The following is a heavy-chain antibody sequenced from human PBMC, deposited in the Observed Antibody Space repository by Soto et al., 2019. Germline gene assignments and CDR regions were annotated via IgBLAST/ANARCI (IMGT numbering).Heavy chain of an antibody. Sequence: EVQLLESGGGLVQPGGSLRLSCTASGFTFSDSAMTWVRQAPGKGLEWVSISSAAGRSTYHADSVRGRFTISRDNSRNTLYLRMTSLRADDTAVYYCAKNGHWLDFQLDSWGQGTQVTVSS. D-gene: IGHD6-19*01. V-gene: IGHV3-23*01. CDR3: AKNGHWLDFQLDS. J-gene: IGHJ4*02. CDR1: GFTFSDSA. CDR2: SSAAGRST.